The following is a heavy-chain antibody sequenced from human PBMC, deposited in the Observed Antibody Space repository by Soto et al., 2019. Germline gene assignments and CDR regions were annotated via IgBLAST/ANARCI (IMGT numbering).Heavy chain of an antibody. CDR1: GGSISSSSYY. V-gene: IGHV4-39*02. D-gene: IGHD2-21*01. J-gene: IGHJ4*02. CDR2: IYYSGST. CDR3: ARESPCGGDCYFFDY. Sequence: PSETLSLTCTVSGGSISSSSYYWGWIRQPPGKGLEWIGSIYYSGSTYYNPSLKSRVTISVDTSKNQFSLKLSSVTAADTAVYYCARESPCGGDCYFFDYWGQGTLVTVSS.